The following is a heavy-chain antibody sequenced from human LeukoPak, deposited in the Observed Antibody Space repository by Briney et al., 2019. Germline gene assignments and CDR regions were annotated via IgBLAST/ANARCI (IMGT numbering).Heavy chain of an antibody. CDR3: TGVSRSSWYDY. D-gene: IGHD6-13*01. J-gene: IGHJ4*02. CDR1: GFTFSNAW. Sequence: GGSLRLSCAASGFTFSNAWRSWVRQAPGKGREWVGRIKSKTDGGTPDYAAPVKGRFTISRDDSKNTLYLQMNSLKTEDTAVYYCTGVSRSSWYDYWGEGTLVTVSS. CDR2: IKSKTDGGTP. V-gene: IGHV3-15*01.